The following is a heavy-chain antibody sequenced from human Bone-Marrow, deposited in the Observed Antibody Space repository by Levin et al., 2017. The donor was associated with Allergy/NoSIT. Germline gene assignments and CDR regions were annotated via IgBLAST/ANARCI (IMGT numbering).Heavy chain of an antibody. Sequence: SETLSLTCTVSGGSISSYYWSWIRQPPGKGLEWIGYIYYSGSTNYNPSLKSRVTISVDTSKNQFSLKLSSVTAADTAVYYCARDDDYGDLSFDYWGQGTLVTVSS. J-gene: IGHJ4*02. CDR1: GGSISSYY. D-gene: IGHD4-17*01. V-gene: IGHV4-59*01. CDR3: ARDDDYGDLSFDY. CDR2: IYYSGST.